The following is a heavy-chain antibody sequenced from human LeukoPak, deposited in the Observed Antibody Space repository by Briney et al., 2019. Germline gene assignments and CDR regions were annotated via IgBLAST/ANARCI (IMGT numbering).Heavy chain of an antibody. CDR3: ARVSVATSIFDY. J-gene: IGHJ4*02. CDR1: GFTFSSYG. CDR2: IWYDGSNK. V-gene: IGHV3-33*01. D-gene: IGHD5-12*01. Sequence: PGGSLRLSCAASGFTFSSYGMHWVRQAPGKGLEWVAVIWYDGSNKYYGDSVKGRFTISRDNSKNTLYLQMNSLRAEDTAVYYCARVSVATSIFDYWGQGTLVTVSS.